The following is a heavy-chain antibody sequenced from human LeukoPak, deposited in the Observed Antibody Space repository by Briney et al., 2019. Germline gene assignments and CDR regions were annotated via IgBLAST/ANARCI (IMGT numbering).Heavy chain of an antibody. CDR1: GYTFTSYG. CDR3: ARDLTYRRLVIGTLEDDY. CDR2: ISAYNGNT. Sequence: ASVKVSCKASGYTFTSYGISWVRQAPGQGLEWMGWISAYNGNTNYAQKLQGRVTMTTDTSTSTAYMELRSLRCDDTAVYYCARDLTYRRLVIGTLEDDYWGQGTLVTVSS. V-gene: IGHV1-18*01. J-gene: IGHJ4*02. D-gene: IGHD3-9*01.